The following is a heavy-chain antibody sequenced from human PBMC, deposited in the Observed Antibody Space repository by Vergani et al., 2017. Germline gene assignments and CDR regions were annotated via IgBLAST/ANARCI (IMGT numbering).Heavy chain of an antibody. CDR1: GFTFSSYG. Sequence: QVQLVESGGGVVQPGRSLRLSCAASGFTFSSYGMHWVRQAPGKGLEWVAVISYDGSNKYYADSVKGRFTISRDNSKNTLYLQMNSLRAEDTAVYYCAKDLSLGDYGEDFDYWGQGTLVTVSS. CDR2: ISYDGSNK. CDR3: AKDLSLGDYGEDFDY. J-gene: IGHJ4*02. V-gene: IGHV3-30*18. D-gene: IGHD4-17*01.